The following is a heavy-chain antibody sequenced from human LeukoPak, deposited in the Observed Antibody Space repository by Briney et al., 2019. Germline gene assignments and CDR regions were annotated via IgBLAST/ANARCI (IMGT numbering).Heavy chain of an antibody. CDR1: GYTFTNYV. CDR3: ARALSSTSLAGMDV. Sequence: GASVKVSCKASGYTFTNYVIYWVRQAPGQRLEWMGWINTGNGNTKYSKRFRGRVTVTRDTSATTACMELSSLRSGDTAVYYCARALSSTSLAGMDVWGKGTTVTVSS. D-gene: IGHD2-2*01. V-gene: IGHV1-3*04. J-gene: IGHJ6*04. CDR2: INTGNGNT.